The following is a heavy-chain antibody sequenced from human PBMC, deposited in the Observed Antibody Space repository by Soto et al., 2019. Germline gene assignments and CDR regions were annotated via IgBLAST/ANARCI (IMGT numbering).Heavy chain of an antibody. CDR3: ARDGVTGTTPYFDY. V-gene: IGHV3-33*01. Sequence: QVQLVESGGGVVQPGRSLRLSCAASGFTFSSYGMHWVRQAPGQGLEWVAVMWYDGSNEYYADSVKGRFTISRDNSKSTLFLQMNSLRAEDTAVYYCARDGVTGTTPYFDYWGQGTLVTVSS. D-gene: IGHD1-7*01. CDR2: MWYDGSNE. J-gene: IGHJ4*02. CDR1: GFTFSSYG.